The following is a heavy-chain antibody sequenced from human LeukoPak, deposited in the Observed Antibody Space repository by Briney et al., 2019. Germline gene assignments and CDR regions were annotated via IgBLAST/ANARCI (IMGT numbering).Heavy chain of an antibody. V-gene: IGHV2-5*02. Sequence: ESGPTRVKPTQTLTLTCTFSGFSLRTSGVGVGWIRQPPGKALEWLALIYWDDDKRYSPSLKSRLTITKDTSKNQVVLTMTNMDPVDTATYNCAHSHLYGSGSLPFDYWGQGTLVTVSS. CDR1: GFSLRTSGVG. D-gene: IGHD3-10*01. CDR2: IYWDDDK. CDR3: AHSHLYGSGSLPFDY. J-gene: IGHJ4*02.